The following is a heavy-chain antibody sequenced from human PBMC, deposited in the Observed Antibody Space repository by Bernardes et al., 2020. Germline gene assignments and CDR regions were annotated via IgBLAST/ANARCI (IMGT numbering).Heavy chain of an antibody. CDR2: IYYSGST. V-gene: IGHV4-59*08. CDR1: GCSISSYY. D-gene: IGHD3-10*01. CDR3: ARIGSGSLYHFDY. Sequence: SETLSLTCTVSGCSISSYYWSWIRQPPGKGLEWIGYIYYSGSTNYNPSLKSRVTISVDTSKNQLSLKLSSVTAADTAVYYCARIGSGSLYHFDYWGQGTLVTVSS. J-gene: IGHJ4*02.